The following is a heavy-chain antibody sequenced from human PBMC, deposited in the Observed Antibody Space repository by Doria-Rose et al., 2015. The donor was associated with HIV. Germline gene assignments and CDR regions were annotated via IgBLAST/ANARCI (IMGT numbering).Heavy chain of an antibody. D-gene: IGHD6-13*01. CDR2: IFSDDER. CDR1: GVSLSSPGMG. J-gene: IGHJ4*02. Sequence: QITLKESGPVLVKPTETLTLTCTVSGVSLSSPGMGVGWIRQPPGKALEWLANIFSDDERSYKTSLQSRLTISRGTSKSQVVLTMTDMDPVDTATYYCARIKSSRWYHKYYFDFWGQGTLVIVSA. V-gene: IGHV2-26*01. CDR3: ARIKSSRWYHKYYFDF.